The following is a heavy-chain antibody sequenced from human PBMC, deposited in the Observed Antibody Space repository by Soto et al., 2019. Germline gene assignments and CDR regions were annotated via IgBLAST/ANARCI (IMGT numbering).Heavy chain of an antibody. CDR2: ISGSGGST. CDR1: GFTFSSYV. V-gene: IGHV3-23*01. J-gene: IGHJ4*02. D-gene: IGHD2-2*01. CDR3: AQGGYCDHTICYPEFDY. Sequence: HPGGSLRLSCAAPGFTFSSYVMNWVRQAPGKGLEWVSTISGSGGSTYYADSMKGRFTISRDNSKNTLYLQMNSLRAEDTAVYYCAQGGYCDHTICYPEFDYWGQGTLVTVSS.